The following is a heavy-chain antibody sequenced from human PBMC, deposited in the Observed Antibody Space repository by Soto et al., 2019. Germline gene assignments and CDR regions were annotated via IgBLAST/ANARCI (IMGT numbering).Heavy chain of an antibody. D-gene: IGHD1-26*01. CDR1: GYTFTSYA. CDR2: INAGNGNT. J-gene: IGHJ4*02. CDR3: ASQGAKDGYGSDY. Sequence: ASVKVSCKASGYTFTSYAMHWVRQAPGQRLEWMGWINAGNGNTKYSQKFQGRVTITADESTSTAYMELSSLRSEDTAVYYCASQGAKDGYGSDYRGQGTLVTVSS. V-gene: IGHV1-3*01.